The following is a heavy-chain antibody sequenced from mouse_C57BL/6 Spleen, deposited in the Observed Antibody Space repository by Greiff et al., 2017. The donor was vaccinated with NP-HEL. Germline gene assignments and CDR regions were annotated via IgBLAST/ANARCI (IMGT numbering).Heavy chain of an antibody. D-gene: IGHD1-1*01. CDR2: INPSTGGT. CDR3: ASRIRSDYYAMDY. CDR1: GYSFTGYY. V-gene: IGHV1-42*01. J-gene: IGHJ4*01. Sequence: VQLKQSGPELVKPGASVKISCKASGYSFTGYYMNWVKQSPEKSLEWIGEINPSTGGTTYNQKFKAKATLTVDKSSSTAYMQLKSLTSEDSAVYYCASRIRSDYYAMDYWGQGTSVTVSS.